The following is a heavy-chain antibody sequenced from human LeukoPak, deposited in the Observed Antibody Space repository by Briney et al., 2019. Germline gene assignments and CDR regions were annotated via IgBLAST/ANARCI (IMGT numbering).Heavy chain of an antibody. CDR2: ISYDGSNK. CDR3: AKGVAGTVWFDP. CDR1: GFTFSSYG. V-gene: IGHV3-30*18. Sequence: GGSLRLSRAASGFTFSSYGMHWVRQAPGKGLEWVAVISYDGSNKYYADSVKGRFTISRDNSKNTLYLQMNSLRAEDTAVYYCAKGVAGTVWFDPWGQGTLVTVSS. J-gene: IGHJ5*02. D-gene: IGHD6-19*01.